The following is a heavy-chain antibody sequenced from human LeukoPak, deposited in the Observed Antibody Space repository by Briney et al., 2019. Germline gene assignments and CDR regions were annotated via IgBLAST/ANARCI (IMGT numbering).Heavy chain of an antibody. CDR2: IYYSGST. J-gene: IGHJ4*02. CDR1: GGSLTSRDYY. D-gene: IGHD3-22*01. Sequence: SETLSLTCTVSGGSLTSRDYYWGWIRQPPGKGLEWIGSIYYSGSTYYNPSLKGRVTISVDGPKNQFSLKLSSVTAADTAVYYCAILAYDSSGYPTAFDYWGQGTLVTVSS. CDR3: AILAYDSSGYPTAFDY. V-gene: IGHV4-39*01.